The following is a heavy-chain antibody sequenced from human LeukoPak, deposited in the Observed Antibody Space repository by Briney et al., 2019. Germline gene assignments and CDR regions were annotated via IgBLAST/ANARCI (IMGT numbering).Heavy chain of an antibody. D-gene: IGHD5/OR15-5a*01. CDR1: GGTFSSYS. CDR2: IMPLFNTA. CDR3: ARVYRYHYYLDV. V-gene: IGHV1-69*05. J-gene: IGHJ6*03. Sequence: SVKLSCKASGGTFSSYSITWVRQAPGQGLEWMGGIMPLFNTANYAQQFQGRVTITTDESTSTAYMELSSLRFEDTAMYYCARVYRYHYYLDVWGKGTTVTVS.